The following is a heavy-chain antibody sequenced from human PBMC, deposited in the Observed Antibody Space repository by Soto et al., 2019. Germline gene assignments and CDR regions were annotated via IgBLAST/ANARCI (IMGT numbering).Heavy chain of an antibody. V-gene: IGHV1-18*01. D-gene: IGHD3-10*01. CDR1: GYTVTSYG. Sequence: ASVKVSGKASGYTVTSYGISWVRQAPGQRLEWMGWISAYNGNTNYAQKLQGRVTMTTDTSTSTAYMELRSLRSDDTAVYYCARNYYGSGSYYSYYYYYYMDVWGKGTTVTVSS. CDR3: ARNYYGSGSYYSYYYYYYMDV. CDR2: ISAYNGNT. J-gene: IGHJ6*03.